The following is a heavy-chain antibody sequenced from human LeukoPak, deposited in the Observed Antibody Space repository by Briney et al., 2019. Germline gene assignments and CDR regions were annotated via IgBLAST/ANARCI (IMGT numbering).Heavy chain of an antibody. Sequence: PSETLSLTCGVYGGSFSRYDWSWIRQSPGKGLEWIGEINHSGSTDYNPSLKSRVTISVDTSKNQFSLNLRSVTAADTAVYYCASHCNGGSCYSDYYYYMDVWGKGTTVTVSS. J-gene: IGHJ6*03. V-gene: IGHV4-34*01. CDR3: ASHCNGGSCYSDYYYYMDV. CDR1: GGSFSRYD. CDR2: INHSGST. D-gene: IGHD2-15*01.